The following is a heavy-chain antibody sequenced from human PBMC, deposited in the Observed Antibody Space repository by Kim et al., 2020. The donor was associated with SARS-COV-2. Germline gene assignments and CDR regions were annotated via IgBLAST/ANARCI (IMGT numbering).Heavy chain of an antibody. J-gene: IGHJ6*02. D-gene: IGHD2-21*02. CDR1: GGSFSGYY. Sequence: SETLSLTCAVYGGSFSGYYWSWIRQPPGKGLEWIGEINHSGSTNYNPSLKSRVTISVDTSKNQFSLKLSSVTAADTAVYYCARERDLGVWGQGTTVTVSS. V-gene: IGHV4-34*01. CDR2: INHSGST. CDR3: ARERDLGV.